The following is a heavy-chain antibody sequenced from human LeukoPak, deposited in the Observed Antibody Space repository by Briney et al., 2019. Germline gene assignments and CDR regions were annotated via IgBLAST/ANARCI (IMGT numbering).Heavy chain of an antibody. Sequence: SETLSLTCTVSGGSISSYYWSWIRQPAGKGLEWIGRIYTSGSTNYNPSLKRRVTMSVDTSKNQFSLKLSSVTAADTAVYYCARVGSYGYDYYYYMDVWGKGTTVTVSS. V-gene: IGHV4-4*07. CDR2: IYTSGST. CDR1: GGSISSYY. CDR3: ARVGSYGYDYYYYMDV. J-gene: IGHJ6*03. D-gene: IGHD5-18*01.